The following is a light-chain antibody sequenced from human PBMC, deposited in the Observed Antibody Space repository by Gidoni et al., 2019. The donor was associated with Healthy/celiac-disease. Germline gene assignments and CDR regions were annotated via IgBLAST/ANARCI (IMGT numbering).Light chain of an antibody. Sequence: EIVMTQSPATLSVSSGERATLACRARWSVSSNLAGYQQKPGQAPRLLIYGASTRATGIPARFSGSGAGTEFTLTTSSLLSEDFAVDYCQQYNNWPPWTFXXXTKVEIK. CDR3: QQYNNWPPWT. J-gene: IGKJ1*01. CDR2: GAS. V-gene: IGKV3-15*01. CDR1: WSVSSN.